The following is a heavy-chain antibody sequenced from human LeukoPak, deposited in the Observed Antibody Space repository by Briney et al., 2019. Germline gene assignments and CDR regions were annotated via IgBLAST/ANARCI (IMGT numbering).Heavy chain of an antibody. J-gene: IGHJ5*02. CDR1: GGSISSYY. CDR2: IYYSGST. V-gene: IGHV4-59*12. Sequence: PSETLFLTCTVSGGSISSYYWSWIRQPPGKGLEWIGYIYYSGSTNYNPSLKSRVTISVDASKNQFSLKLSSVTAADTAVYYCARGRQTMVRGVIIMISSWFDPWGQGTLVTVSS. CDR3: ARGRQTMVRGVIIMISSWFDP. D-gene: IGHD3-10*01.